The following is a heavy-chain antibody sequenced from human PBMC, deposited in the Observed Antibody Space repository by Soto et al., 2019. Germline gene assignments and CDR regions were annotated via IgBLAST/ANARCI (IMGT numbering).Heavy chain of an antibody. V-gene: IGHV4-59*08. CDR2: IYYSGST. CDR1: GGYISSHY. J-gene: IGHJ6*01. CDR3: ARHGSSSWYPDYYYYGMDV. D-gene: IGHD6-13*01. Sequence: PSETLSLTCTVSGGYISSHYWSWIRQPPGKGLEWIGYIYYSGSTNYNPSLKSRVTISVDTSKNQFSLKLSSVTAADTAVYYCARHGSSSWYPDYYYYGMDVLGQGNTVT.